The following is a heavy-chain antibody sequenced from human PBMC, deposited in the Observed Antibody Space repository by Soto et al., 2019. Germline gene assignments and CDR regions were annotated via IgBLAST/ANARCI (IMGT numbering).Heavy chain of an antibody. CDR3: TLRGDYFY. Sequence: QVQLVQSGAEVKKPGASVQVSCKASGYTFTSYAMHWVRQAPGQRLEWMGWINAGNGNTKYSQKFQGRVTITSDTSASAAYMELSSLRSEDTAVYYCTLRGDYFYWCQGTLVAVSS. CDR1: GYTFTSYA. D-gene: IGHD4-17*01. V-gene: IGHV1-3*01. J-gene: IGHJ4*02. CDR2: INAGNGNT.